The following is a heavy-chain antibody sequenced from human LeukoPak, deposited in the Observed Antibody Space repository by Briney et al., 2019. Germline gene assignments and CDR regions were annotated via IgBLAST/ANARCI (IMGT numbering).Heavy chain of an antibody. J-gene: IGHJ4*02. Sequence: ASVKVSCKTSGYTCGKYAIHWVRQAPGQRFEWMGWIDGGNGDARLSQKFQDRVSFTRDTFATTAYMELTSLRSEDTAVYYCARDQSRDIRVDFDYWGQGTLVTVSS. CDR1: GYTCGKYA. V-gene: IGHV1-3*01. CDR2: IDGGNGDA. D-gene: IGHD2-15*01. CDR3: ARDQSRDIRVDFDY.